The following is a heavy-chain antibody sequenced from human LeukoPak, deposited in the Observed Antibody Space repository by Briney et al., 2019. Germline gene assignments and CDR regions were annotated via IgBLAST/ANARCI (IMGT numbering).Heavy chain of an antibody. Sequence: GSLRLSCAASGFTFSSYWMSWVRQAPGKGLEWVANIKQDGSEKYYVDSVKGRFTISRDNAKNSLYLQMNSLRAEDTAVYYCARDACSGGSCYSIAFDIWGQGTMVTVSS. CDR1: GFTFSSYW. CDR3: ARDACSGGSCYSIAFDI. J-gene: IGHJ3*02. D-gene: IGHD2-15*01. V-gene: IGHV3-7*01. CDR2: IKQDGSEK.